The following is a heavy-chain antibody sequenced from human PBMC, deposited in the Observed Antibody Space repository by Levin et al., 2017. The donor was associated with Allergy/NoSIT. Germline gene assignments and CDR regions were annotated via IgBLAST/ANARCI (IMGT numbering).Heavy chain of an antibody. D-gene: IGHD6-13*01. J-gene: IGHJ5*02. CDR3: ARAVTAAGWVWFDP. Sequence: SSETLSLTCTVSGGSISSGSYYWAWIRQAPGKGLEWIGHIYFTGPTYYNPSLKSRVTISVDTSNNHFSLQLTSVTAADTAVFYCARAVTAAGWVWFDPWGPGTPVTVSS. CDR1: GGSISSGSYY. CDR2: IYFTGPT. V-gene: IGHV4-39*02.